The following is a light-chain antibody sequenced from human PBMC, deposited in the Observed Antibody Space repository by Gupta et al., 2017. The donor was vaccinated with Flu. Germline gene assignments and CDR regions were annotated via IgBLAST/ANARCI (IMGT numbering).Light chain of an antibody. J-gene: IGKJ1*01. CDR3: LQYVSSPKT. CDR1: HSVSSSY. V-gene: IGKV3-20*01. CDR2: GAS. Sequence: EIVLTQSPGTLSLSPGDRATLPCRASHSVSSSYLAWYQQKPGQAPRLLIYGASSRATGIPDRFSGSGSGTDFTLTISRLEPEDVAVYYCLQYVSSPKTFGQGTKVEIK.